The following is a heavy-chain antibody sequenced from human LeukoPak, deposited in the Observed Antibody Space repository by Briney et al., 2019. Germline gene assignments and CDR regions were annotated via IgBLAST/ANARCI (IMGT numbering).Heavy chain of an antibody. D-gene: IGHD4-17*01. CDR1: GFTFSSYG. CDR3: AKDGDPDY. CDR2: ISYDGSNK. V-gene: IGHV3-30*18. J-gene: IGHJ4*02. Sequence: GRSLRLSCAASGFTFSSYGMHWVRQAPGKGLEWVAVISYDGSNKYYADSVKGRFTISGDNSKNTLYLQMNSLRAEDTAVYYCAKDGDPDYWGQGTLVTVSS.